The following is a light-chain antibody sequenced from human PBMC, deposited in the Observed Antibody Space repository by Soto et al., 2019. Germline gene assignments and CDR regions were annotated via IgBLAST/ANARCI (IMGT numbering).Light chain of an antibody. V-gene: IGKV1-39*01. CDR2: AAS. CDR3: QQSYSTPWT. Sequence: DVQVTQSPSSLSASVGDRVTITCRSSQTIRNFLNWYQQKPGKAPKVLIYAASTLRSGVPSRFSGSGSGTDFTLTISSLQPEDFATYYCQQSYSTPWTFGQGTKVEI. CDR1: QTIRNF. J-gene: IGKJ1*01.